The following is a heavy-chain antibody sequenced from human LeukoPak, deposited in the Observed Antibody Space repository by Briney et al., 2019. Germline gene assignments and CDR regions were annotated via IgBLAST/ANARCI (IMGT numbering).Heavy chain of an antibody. V-gene: IGHV1-46*01. CDR1: GYTFTSNY. CDR2: IYPRDGST. CDR3: ARDQEGFDY. Sequence: ASVKVSCKASGYTFTSNYIHWVRQAPGQGLEWMGMIYPRDGSTSYAQKFQGRVTVTRDTTTSTVHMELSGLRSEDTAVYYCARDQEGFDYWGQGTLVTVSS. J-gene: IGHJ4*02.